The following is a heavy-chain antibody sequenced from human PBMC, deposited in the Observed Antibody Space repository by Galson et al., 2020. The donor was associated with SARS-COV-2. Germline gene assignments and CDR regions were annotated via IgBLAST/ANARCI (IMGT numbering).Heavy chain of an antibody. CDR1: GYTFTGYY. CDR2: INPNSGGT. D-gene: IGHD6-19*01. J-gene: IGHJ4*02. Sequence: ASVTVSCKASGYTFTGYYMHWVRQAPGQGLEWMGWINPNSGGTNYAQKFQGWVTMTRDTSISTAYMELSRLRSDDTAVYYCARERIAVAGSGFDYWGQGTLVTVSS. V-gene: IGHV1-2*04. CDR3: ARERIAVAGSGFDY.